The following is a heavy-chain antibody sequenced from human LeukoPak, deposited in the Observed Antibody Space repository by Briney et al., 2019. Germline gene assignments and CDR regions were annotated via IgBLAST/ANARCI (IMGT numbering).Heavy chain of an antibody. D-gene: IGHD2-2*01. CDR3: ARDRQYCSSITCYEAFDI. Sequence: ASVKVSCKASGGTLTSHAINWVRQAPGQGLEWMGRIIPILGITNYAQKFQGRVTITADKSTSTAFMELSSLRSEDTAVYYCARDRQYCSSITCYEAFDIWGQGTMVTVSS. CDR2: IIPILGIT. J-gene: IGHJ3*02. V-gene: IGHV1-69*04. CDR1: GGTLTSHA.